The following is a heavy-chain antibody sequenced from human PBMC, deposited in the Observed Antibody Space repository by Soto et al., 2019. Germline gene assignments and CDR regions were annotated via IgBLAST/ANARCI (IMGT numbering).Heavy chain of an antibody. Sequence: GGSLRLSCAASGFTFNSYAMTWVRQAPGRGLEWVSTIVGDATYYADSVEGRFTISRDNSKNTLFLQMNSLRAADTAVYYCTKRILNGVSWASLGPWGQGTLVTVSS. CDR1: GFTFNSYA. J-gene: IGHJ5*02. D-gene: IGHD6-13*01. CDR2: IVGDAT. V-gene: IGHV3-23*01. CDR3: TKRILNGVSWASLGP.